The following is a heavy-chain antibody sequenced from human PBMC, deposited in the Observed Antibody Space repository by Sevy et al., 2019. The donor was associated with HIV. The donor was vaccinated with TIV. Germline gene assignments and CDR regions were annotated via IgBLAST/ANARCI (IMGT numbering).Heavy chain of an antibody. CDR3: ARDRWAKYPEDGFDI. Sequence: GGSLRLSCAASGISFSNYWMSWVRQAPGKGLEWVASFNQDGSEKEFVGSVKGRFTISRDNAKNSVYLQMNSLTAEDTAVYYCARDRWAKYPEDGFDIWGQGTMVTVSS. J-gene: IGHJ3*02. CDR2: FNQDGSEK. V-gene: IGHV3-7*01. CDR1: GISFSNYW.